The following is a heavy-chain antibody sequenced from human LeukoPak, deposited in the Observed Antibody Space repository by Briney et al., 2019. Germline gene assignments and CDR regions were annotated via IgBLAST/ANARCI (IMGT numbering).Heavy chain of an antibody. J-gene: IGHJ4*02. V-gene: IGHV4-39*01. CDR3: ARNGSKVGAAGPVGGCFGY. D-gene: IGHD1-26*01. CDR1: GGSISSSSFY. CDR2: IFNSGST. Sequence: SETLSLTCTVSGGSISSSSFYWGWIRQPPGKGLEWIGSIFNSGSTYYNPSLKSRVTISVDTSKKQFSLKVNSVTAADTAVYYCARNGSKVGAAGPVGGCFGYWGRGTLVTVSS.